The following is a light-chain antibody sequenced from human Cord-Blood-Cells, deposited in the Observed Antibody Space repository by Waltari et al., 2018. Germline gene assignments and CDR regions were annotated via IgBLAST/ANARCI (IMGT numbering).Light chain of an antibody. CDR2: WAS. CDR3: QQYYSTPT. CDR1: QSVLYSSNNKNY. Sequence: DIVMTQSPDSLAMSLGERATINCQSSQSVLYSSNNKNYLAWYQQKPGQPPKLLIYWASTRESGVPDRFSGSGSGTDFTLTISSRQAEDVAVYYCQQYYSTPTFGQGTKLEIK. V-gene: IGKV4-1*01. J-gene: IGKJ2*01.